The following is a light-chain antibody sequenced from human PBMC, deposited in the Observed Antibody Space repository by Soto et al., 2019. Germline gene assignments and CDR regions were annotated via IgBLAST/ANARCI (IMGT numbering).Light chain of an antibody. J-gene: IGLJ1*01. CDR2: GNN. V-gene: IGLV1-44*01. Sequence: QAVVTQPPSASGTPGQRVTISCSGSSSNIGGNLVNWYQQLPGTAPKVVIHGNNQRPSGVPDRFSGSKSGTSASLAISGLQSEDEADYYCAARDDSLNGYVFGTGTKLTVL. CDR3: AARDDSLNGYV. CDR1: SSNIGGNL.